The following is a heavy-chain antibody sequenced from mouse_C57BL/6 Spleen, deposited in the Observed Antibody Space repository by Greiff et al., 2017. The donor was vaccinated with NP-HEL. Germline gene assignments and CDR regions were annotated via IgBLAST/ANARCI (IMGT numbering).Heavy chain of an antibody. J-gene: IGHJ4*01. CDR2: IDPSDSYT. Sequence: VQLQQPGAELVKPGASVKLSCKASGYTFTSYWMQWVKQRPGQGLEWIGEIDPSDSYTNYNQKFKGKATLTVDTSSSTAYMQLSSLTSEDSAVYYCAKRGVSYGSSIYAMDYWGQGTSVTVSS. CDR3: AKRGVSYGSSIYAMDY. CDR1: GYTFTSYW. D-gene: IGHD1-1*01. V-gene: IGHV1-50*01.